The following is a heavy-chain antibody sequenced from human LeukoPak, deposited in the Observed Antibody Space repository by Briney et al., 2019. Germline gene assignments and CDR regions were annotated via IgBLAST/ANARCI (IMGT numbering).Heavy chain of an antibody. D-gene: IGHD2/OR15-2a*01. V-gene: IGHV3-64D*06. CDR3: VKEIGRTQSFYY. Sequence: GGSLRLSCSASGFTFSNYAMHWVRQAPGKGLEYVSAISNNGGSTYYPDSVKGRFTISRDNSKNTLYLQMSSLRAEDTAVYYCVKEIGRTQSFYYWGQGTLVTVSS. CDR2: ISNNGGST. J-gene: IGHJ4*02. CDR1: GFTFSNYA.